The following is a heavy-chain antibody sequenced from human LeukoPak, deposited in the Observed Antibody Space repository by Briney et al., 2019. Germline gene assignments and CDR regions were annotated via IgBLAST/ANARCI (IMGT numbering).Heavy chain of an antibody. CDR1: GFTVSSNY. CDR2: IYSGGST. Sequence: GGSLRLSRAASGFTVSSNYMSWVRQAPGKGLEWVSVIYSGGSTYYADSVKGRFTISRDNSKNTLYLQMNSLRAEDTAVYYCARASVGARLYQQEYYYYGMDVWGQGTTVTVSS. V-gene: IGHV3-66*01. D-gene: IGHD1-26*01. J-gene: IGHJ6*02. CDR3: ARASVGARLYQQEYYYYGMDV.